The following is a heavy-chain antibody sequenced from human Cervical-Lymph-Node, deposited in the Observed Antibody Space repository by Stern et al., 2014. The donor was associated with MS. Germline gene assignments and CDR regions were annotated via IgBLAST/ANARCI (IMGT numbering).Heavy chain of an antibody. CDR1: GFSFDDYA. CDR3: ARGDGYNTQAHTYFDP. D-gene: IGHD5-24*01. V-gene: IGHV3-9*01. CDR2: ISWNSNTI. Sequence: EVQLVESGGGLVQPGRSLRLACAASGFSFDDYAMHWVRQAPGTGLEWVSGISWNSNTIAYADYVKGRFTISRDNAKNSLYLQMNSLKPDDTAFYYCARGDGYNTQAHTYFDPWGLGTLVTVSS. J-gene: IGHJ5*02.